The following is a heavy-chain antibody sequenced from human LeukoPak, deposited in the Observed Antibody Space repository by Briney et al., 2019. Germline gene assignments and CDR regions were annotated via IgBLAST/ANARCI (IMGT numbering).Heavy chain of an antibody. V-gene: IGHV1-2*02. D-gene: IGHD2-2*01. CDR1: GYTFTGYY. CDR3: ARDLFYCSSTSCRSRWFDP. J-gene: IGHJ5*02. Sequence: ASVKVSCKAPGYTFTGYYMHWVRQAPGQGLEWMGWINPNSGGTNYAQKFQGRVTMTRDTSISTAYMELSRLRSDDTAVYYCARDLFYCSSTSCRSRWFDPWGQGTLVTVSS. CDR2: INPNSGGT.